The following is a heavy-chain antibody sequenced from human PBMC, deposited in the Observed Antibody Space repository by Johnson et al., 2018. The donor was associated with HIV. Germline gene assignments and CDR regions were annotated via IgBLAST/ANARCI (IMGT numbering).Heavy chain of an antibody. Sequence: EVQLVESGGGLVQPGRSLRLSCAASGFTFSSYDMHWVRQATGKGLEWVSAIGTAGDTYYPGSVKGRFTISRENAKNSLYLQMNSLRAGDTAVYYCAREFGQASSYAFDIWGQGTMVTVSS. CDR1: GFTFSSYD. D-gene: IGHD3/OR15-3a*01. CDR3: AREFGQASSYAFDI. CDR2: IGTAGDT. J-gene: IGHJ3*02. V-gene: IGHV3-13*01.